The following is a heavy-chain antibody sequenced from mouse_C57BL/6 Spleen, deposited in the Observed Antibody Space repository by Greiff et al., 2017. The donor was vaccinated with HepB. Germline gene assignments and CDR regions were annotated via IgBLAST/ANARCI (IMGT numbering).Heavy chain of an antibody. CDR1: GYSITSGYY. CDR2: ISYDGSN. J-gene: IGHJ4*01. D-gene: IGHD2-3*01. CDR3: AREDYDGYYYAMDY. V-gene: IGHV3-6*01. Sequence: EVQLQESGPGLVEPSQSLSLTCSVTGYSITSGYYWNWIRQFPGNKLEWMGDISYDGSNNYNPSLKNRISITRDTSKNQFFLKLNSVTTEDTATYYFAREDYDGYYYAMDYWGQGTSVTVSS.